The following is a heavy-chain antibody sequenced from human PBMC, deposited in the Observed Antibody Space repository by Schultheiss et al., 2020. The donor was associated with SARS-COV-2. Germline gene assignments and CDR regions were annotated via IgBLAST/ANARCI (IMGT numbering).Heavy chain of an antibody. Sequence: SVKVSCKASGGTFSSYAISWVRQAPGQGLEWMGGIIPIFGTANYAQKFQGRVTMTRDTSTSTAYMELSSLRSEDTAVYYCARPRVFTVTKGGYYYGMDVWGQGTTVTVSS. D-gene: IGHD4-17*01. J-gene: IGHJ6*02. V-gene: IGHV1-69*05. CDR3: ARPRVFTVTKGGYYYGMDV. CDR2: IIPIFGTA. CDR1: GGTFSSYA.